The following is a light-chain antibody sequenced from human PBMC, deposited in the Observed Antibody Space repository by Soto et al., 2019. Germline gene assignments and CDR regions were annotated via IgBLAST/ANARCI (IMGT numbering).Light chain of an antibody. V-gene: IGLV2-23*03. Sequence: QSVLTQPASVSGSPGQSITISCTGTSSDVGNYDLVSWYQRHPGKAPKLIIYEGSKRPSGVSNRFSASKSGNTASLTISGLQTEDEADYFCCSYAGSSTFVFGGGTKLTVL. CDR2: EGS. J-gene: IGLJ3*02. CDR1: SSDVGNYDL. CDR3: CSYAGSSTFV.